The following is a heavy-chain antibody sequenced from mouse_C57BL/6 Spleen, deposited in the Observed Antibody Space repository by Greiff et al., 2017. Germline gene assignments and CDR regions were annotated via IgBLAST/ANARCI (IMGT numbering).Heavy chain of an antibody. CDR1: GFNIKDDY. J-gene: IGHJ2*01. D-gene: IGHD1-1*01. Sequence: DVKLQESGAELVRPGASVKLSCTASGFNIKDDYMHWVKQRPEQGLEWIGWIDPENGDTEYASKFQGKATITADTSSNTAYLQLSSLTSEDTAVYYCTTRYYGSSYCDDWGKGTTLTVSS. CDR3: TTRYYGSSYCDD. CDR2: IDPENGDT. V-gene: IGHV14-4*01.